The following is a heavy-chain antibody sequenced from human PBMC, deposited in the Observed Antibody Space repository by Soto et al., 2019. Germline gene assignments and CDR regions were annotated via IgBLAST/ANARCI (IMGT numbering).Heavy chain of an antibody. V-gene: IGHV3-21*01. J-gene: IGHJ6*04. CDR1: GFTFSSYS. CDR3: ARDGRTTGGLDV. Sequence: VQLVESGGGLVKPGGSLRLSCAASGFTFSSYSMNWVRQAPGKGLEWVSSISSSSSYIYYADSVKGRFTISRDNAKNSLYLQMNSLRAEDTAVYYCARDGRTTGGLDVWGKGTTVTVSS. D-gene: IGHD4-17*01. CDR2: ISSSSSYI.